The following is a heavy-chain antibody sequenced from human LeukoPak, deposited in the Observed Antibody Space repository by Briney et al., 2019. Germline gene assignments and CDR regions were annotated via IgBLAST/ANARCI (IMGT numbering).Heavy chain of an antibody. V-gene: IGHV4-61*02. D-gene: IGHD2-2*02. CDR1: GGSISSSSYY. CDR2: IYTSGST. CDR3: ARVCYSCSTSCYRGGVWNWFDP. J-gene: IGHJ5*02. Sequence: PSETLSLTCTVSGGSISSSSYYWSWIRQPAGKGLEWIGRIYTSGSTNYNPSLKSRVTISVDTSKNQFSLKLSSVTAADTAVYYCARVCYSCSTSCYRGGVWNWFDPWGQGTLVTVSS.